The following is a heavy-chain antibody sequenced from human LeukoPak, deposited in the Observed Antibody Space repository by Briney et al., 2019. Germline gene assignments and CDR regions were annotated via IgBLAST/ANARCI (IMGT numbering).Heavy chain of an antibody. CDR1: GCSFSTYT. D-gene: IGHD2-2*02. Sequence: GESLTLSCAASGCSFSTYTMRWVRQPPGRGLEYVSGIASNGGTKDYANSVKGRFTISRDNAKNTVYLQMGSLRAEDMAVYYCAREYCATNNCYNWGLGYWGQGTLVTVSS. J-gene: IGHJ4*02. CDR2: IASNGGTK. V-gene: IGHV3-64*01. CDR3: AREYCATNNCYNWGLGY.